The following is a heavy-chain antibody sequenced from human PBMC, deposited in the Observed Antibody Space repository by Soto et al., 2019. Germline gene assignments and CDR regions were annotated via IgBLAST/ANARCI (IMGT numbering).Heavy chain of an antibody. CDR3: ARAKDIVVVASFDP. Sequence: ASVKVSCKASGYTFTSYAMHWVRQAPGQRLEWMGWISADNGNTNYAQKLQGRVTMTTDTSTSTAYMELRSLRSDDTAVYYCARAKDIVVVASFDPWGQGTLVTVSS. V-gene: IGHV1-18*01. D-gene: IGHD2-15*01. CDR2: ISADNGNT. J-gene: IGHJ5*02. CDR1: GYTFTSYA.